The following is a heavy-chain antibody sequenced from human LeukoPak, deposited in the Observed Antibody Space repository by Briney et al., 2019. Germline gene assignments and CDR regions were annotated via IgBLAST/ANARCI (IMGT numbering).Heavy chain of an antibody. CDR1: GFTFSNYW. Sequence: PGGSLRLSCAASGFTFSNYWMHWVRQAPGKGLVWVSRINSDGSSTTYADSVKGRFTISRDNAKNTLYLQMNSLRADDAAVYFCASAQGGVILPDYFHHWGQGTLVTVSS. CDR3: ASAQGGVILPDYFHH. CDR2: INSDGSST. V-gene: IGHV3-74*01. D-gene: IGHD3-16*02. J-gene: IGHJ1*01.